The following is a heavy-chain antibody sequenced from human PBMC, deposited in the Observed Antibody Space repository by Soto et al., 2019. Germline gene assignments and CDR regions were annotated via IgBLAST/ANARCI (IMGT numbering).Heavy chain of an antibody. CDR3: ARVELERRYFDRFDY. CDR1: GYTFTSYR. J-gene: IGHJ4*02. Sequence: QVQLVQSGAEVKKPGASVKVSCKASGYTFTSYRISWVRQAPGQGLEWMGWISAYNGHTNYAQKLQGRVTMTTDTYTSTAYMELRSLRSDDTAVYYCARVELERRYFDRFDYWRQGTLVTVSS. D-gene: IGHD3-9*01. V-gene: IGHV1-18*01. CDR2: ISAYNGHT.